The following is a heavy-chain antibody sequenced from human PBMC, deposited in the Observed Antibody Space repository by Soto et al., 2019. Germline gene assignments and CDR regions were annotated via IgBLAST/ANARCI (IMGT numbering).Heavy chain of an antibody. CDR2: IYYSGST. CDR1: GGSISSSSYY. Sequence: PSETLSLTGTVSGGSISSSSYYWGWILQPPGKGLEWIGSIYYSGSTYYNPSLKSRVTISVDTSKNQFSLKLSSVTAADTAVYYCARRKRYYYDSSGYYYENAFDIWGQGTMVTVSS. CDR3: ARRKRYYYDSSGYYYENAFDI. D-gene: IGHD3-22*01. J-gene: IGHJ3*02. V-gene: IGHV4-39*01.